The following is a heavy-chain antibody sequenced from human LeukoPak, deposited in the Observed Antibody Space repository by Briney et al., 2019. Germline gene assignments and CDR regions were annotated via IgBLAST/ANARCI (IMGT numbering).Heavy chain of an antibody. Sequence: GGSLRLSCVASGFSFRSYGMHWVRQAPGKGLEWVAVIWYDGSNKYYADSVKGRFTISRDNSKNTLYLQMNSLRAEDTAVYYCAKGWGDWGQGTLVTVSS. CDR1: GFSFRSYG. CDR2: IWYDGSNK. V-gene: IGHV3-33*06. D-gene: IGHD3-16*01. J-gene: IGHJ4*02. CDR3: AKGWGD.